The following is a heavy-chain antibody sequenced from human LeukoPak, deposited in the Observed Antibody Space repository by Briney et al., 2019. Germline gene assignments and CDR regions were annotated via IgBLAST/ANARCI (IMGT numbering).Heavy chain of an antibody. Sequence: GGSLRLSCAASGFTFSSYAMSWVRQAPGKGLEWVANIKQDGSEKYYVDSVKGRFTISRDNAKNSLYLQMNSLRAEDTAVYYCAREVTTTNFYYYYYGMDVWGQGTRSPSP. CDR3: AREVTTTNFYYYYYGMDV. D-gene: IGHD4-17*01. CDR2: IKQDGSEK. V-gene: IGHV3-7*03. J-gene: IGHJ6*02. CDR1: GFTFSSYA.